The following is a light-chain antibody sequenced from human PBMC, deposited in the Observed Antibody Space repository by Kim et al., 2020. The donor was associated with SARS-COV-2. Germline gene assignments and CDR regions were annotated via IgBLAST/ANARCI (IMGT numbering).Light chain of an antibody. Sequence: QSALTQPPSASGSPGQSVTISCTGTSRDVGDYNLVSWYQHHPGKAPKLMIFEVTKRPSGVPDRFFGSKSGNTASLTVSGLQAEDEADYYCSSYAGSTNWLFGGGTQLTVL. CDR1: SRDVGDYNL. CDR2: EVT. J-gene: IGLJ3*02. V-gene: IGLV2-8*01. CDR3: SSYAGSTNWL.